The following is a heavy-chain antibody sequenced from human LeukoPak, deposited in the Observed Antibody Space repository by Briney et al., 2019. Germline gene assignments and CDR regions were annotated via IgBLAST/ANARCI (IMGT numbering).Heavy chain of an antibody. CDR1: GGSISSSSYC. CDR2: IYYSGST. V-gene: IGHV4-39*01. J-gene: IGHJ6*02. CDR3: ARHPPTNSIAGHYYYYGMDV. D-gene: IGHD6-6*01. Sequence: PSETLSLTCTVSGGSISSSSYCWGWIRQPPGKGLEWIGSIYYSGSTYYNPSLKSRVTISVDTSKNQFSLKLSSVTAADTAVYYCARHPPTNSIAGHYYYYGMDVWGQGTTVTVSS.